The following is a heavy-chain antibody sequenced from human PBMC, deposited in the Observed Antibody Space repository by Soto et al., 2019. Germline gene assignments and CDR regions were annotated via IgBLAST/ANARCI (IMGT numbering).Heavy chain of an antibody. CDR1: GFTFSSYS. CDR2: FTSGGST. D-gene: IGHD3-22*01. Sequence: PGGSLRLSCAASGFTFSSYSMTWVRQVPGKGLQWVSTFTSGGSTFYADSVKGRFTISRDNSKNTLYLQMNSLRTEDTAVYYCASGTESSGYCCFGFWGQGTQVTVSS. V-gene: IGHV3-23*01. J-gene: IGHJ4*02. CDR3: ASGTESSGYCCFGF.